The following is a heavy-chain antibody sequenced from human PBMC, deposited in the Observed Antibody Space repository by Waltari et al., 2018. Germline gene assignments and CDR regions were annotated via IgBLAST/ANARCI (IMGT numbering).Heavy chain of an antibody. Sequence: QVQLQQWGAGLLKPSETLSLTCAGYGGSFSGYYWSGIRQPPGKGLEWIGEIHHSGSTNYKQSLKSRVTISVATSKNQFSLKLSSVTAADPAVYYCARGSYSSSYFDSWGQGTLVTVSS. D-gene: IGHD6-6*01. V-gene: IGHV4-34*01. CDR1: GGSFSGYY. CDR2: IHHSGST. J-gene: IGHJ4*02. CDR3: ARGSYSSSYFDS.